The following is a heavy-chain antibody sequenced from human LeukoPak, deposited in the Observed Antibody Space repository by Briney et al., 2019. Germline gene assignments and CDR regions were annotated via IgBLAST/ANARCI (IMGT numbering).Heavy chain of an antibody. D-gene: IGHD2-15*01. V-gene: IGHV3-23*01. CDR3: ATESGAPNSFDY. CDR1: GFTFSSYA. Sequence: GGSLRLSCAASGFTFSSYAMSWVRQAPGKGLEWVSAISGSGGSTYYADSVKGRFTISRDNAKNSLYLQMNSLRAEDTAVYYCATESGAPNSFDYWGQGTLVTVSS. CDR2: ISGSGGST. J-gene: IGHJ4*02.